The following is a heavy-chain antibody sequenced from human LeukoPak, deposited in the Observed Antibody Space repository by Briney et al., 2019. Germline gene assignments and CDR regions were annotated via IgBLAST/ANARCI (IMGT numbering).Heavy chain of an antibody. D-gene: IGHD4-17*01. CDR2: INPSGGST. CDR1: GYTFTSYY. CDR3: ARDSLYGVVDY. J-gene: IGHJ4*02. V-gene: IGHV1-46*01. Sequence: GASVTVSCTTSGYTFTSYYIHWVRQAPGQGLEWMGIINPSGGSTSYAQKFQGRVTMTRDTSTSTVYMYLSSLRSEDMAVYYCARDSLYGVVDYWGQGTLVTVSS.